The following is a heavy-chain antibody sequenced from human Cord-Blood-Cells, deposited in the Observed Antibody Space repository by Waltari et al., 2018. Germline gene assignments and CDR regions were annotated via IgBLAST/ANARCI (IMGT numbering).Heavy chain of an antibody. CDR1: GGSFSGYY. D-gene: IGHD2-2*01. Sequence: QVQLQQWGAGLLKPSETLSLTCAVYGGSFSGYYWSWIRQPPGKGLEWIGEVNHSGSTNNTPPLKSRVTISVDTSKNQFSLKLSSVTAADTAVYYCARGRMGTSCYDYWGQGTLVTVSS. V-gene: IGHV4-34*01. CDR3: ARGRMGTSCYDY. CDR2: VNHSGST. J-gene: IGHJ4*02.